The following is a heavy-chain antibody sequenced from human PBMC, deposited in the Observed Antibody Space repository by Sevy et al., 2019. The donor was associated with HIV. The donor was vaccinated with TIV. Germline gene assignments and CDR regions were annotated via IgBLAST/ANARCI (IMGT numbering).Heavy chain of an antibody. J-gene: IGHJ4*02. CDR2: MYHRGTT. CDR3: AAAAGTDILGYYFDS. D-gene: IGHD6-25*01. CDR1: GDSIISSRW. Sequence: SETLSLTCTVSGDSIISSRWWSWFRQSPGKGLEWIGDMYHRGTTNYSPSLKNRVIMLVDKSQNQFSLKLTSVTAADTAVYYCAAAAGTDILGYYFDSWGQGIPVTVSS. V-gene: IGHV4-4*02.